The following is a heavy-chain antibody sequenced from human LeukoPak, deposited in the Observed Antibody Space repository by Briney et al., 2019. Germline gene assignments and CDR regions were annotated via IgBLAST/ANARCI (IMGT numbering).Heavy chain of an antibody. CDR1: GISFSNYW. CDR2: IKEDGIEK. J-gene: IGHJ6*02. V-gene: IGHV3-7*01. Sequence: SGGSLRLSCEASGISFSNYWMTWVRQAPGKGLEWVANIKEDGIEKYYVASVKGRFTISRDNAKNSLYLQLNSLRVEDTAVYYCVRDHDKYYYGLDVWGQGTTVTVSS. CDR3: VRDHDKYYYGLDV.